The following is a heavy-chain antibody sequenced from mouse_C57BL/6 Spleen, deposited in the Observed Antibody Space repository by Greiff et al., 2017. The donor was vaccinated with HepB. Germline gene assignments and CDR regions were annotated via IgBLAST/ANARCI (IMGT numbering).Heavy chain of an antibody. Sequence: EVHLVESGGGLVKPGGSLKLSCAASGFTFSSYAMSWVRQTPEKRLGWVATISDGGSYTYYPDNVKGRFTISRDNAKNNLYLQMSHLKSEDTAMYYCARSYYSNYAGFAYWGQGTLVTVSA. CDR2: ISDGGSYT. CDR1: GFTFSSYA. J-gene: IGHJ3*01. CDR3: ARSYYSNYAGFAY. D-gene: IGHD2-5*01. V-gene: IGHV5-4*01.